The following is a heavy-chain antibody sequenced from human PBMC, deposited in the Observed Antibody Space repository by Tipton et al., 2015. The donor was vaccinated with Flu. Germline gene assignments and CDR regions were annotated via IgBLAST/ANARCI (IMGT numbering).Heavy chain of an antibody. J-gene: IGHJ4*02. CDR3: ARLSYYDVDLKNFYFDH. CDR2: IYGSGST. V-gene: IGHV4-4*08. D-gene: IGHD3-10*02. CDR1: SGSINGYY. Sequence: TLSLTCTVSSGSINGYYWSWIRQPPGKGLECLGFIYGSGSTNHTPFLNSRVTISVDTSKSQFSLMLRSVTAADTAVYYCARLSYYDVDLKNFYFDHWGQGALVTVSS.